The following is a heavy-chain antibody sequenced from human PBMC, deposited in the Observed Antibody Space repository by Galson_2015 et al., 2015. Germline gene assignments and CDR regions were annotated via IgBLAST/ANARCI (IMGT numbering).Heavy chain of an antibody. CDR3: AREIYYDSSGYSPRFDY. Sequence: SLRLSCAASGFTVSSNYMSWVRQAPGKGLEWVSVINSGGSTYYADSVKGRFTISRDNSKNTLYLQMNSLRAEDTAVYYCAREIYYDSSGYSPRFDYRGQGTLVTVSS. D-gene: IGHD3-22*01. CDR1: GFTVSSNY. V-gene: IGHV3-53*01. J-gene: IGHJ4*02. CDR2: INSGGST.